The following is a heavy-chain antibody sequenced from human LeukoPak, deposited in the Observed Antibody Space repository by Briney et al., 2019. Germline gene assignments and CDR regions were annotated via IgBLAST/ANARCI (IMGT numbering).Heavy chain of an antibody. V-gene: IGHV3-23*01. Sequence: GGSLRLSCAASGFTFSSYAMSWVRQAPGKGREWVSAISGRGGSTYYADSVKGRFTISRDNSKNTLYLQMNSLRAEDTALYYCAKRLYYYDSSGSSPDYWGQGTLVTVSS. CDR3: AKRLYYYDSSGSSPDY. CDR2: ISGRGGST. J-gene: IGHJ4*02. CDR1: GFTFSSYA. D-gene: IGHD3-22*01.